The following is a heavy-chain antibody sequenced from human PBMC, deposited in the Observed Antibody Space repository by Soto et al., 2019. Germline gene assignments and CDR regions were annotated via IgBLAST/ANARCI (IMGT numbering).Heavy chain of an antibody. Sequence: GWSLRLSCAGSGLTFRNYAMSWVRQAPGKGLEWVSSVSASGATTNYADSVKGRLTVSRDNFKNTLYLQINSLRADDTDVYYCAKDRNSNAVLDYSDDWCPGNLVTGFS. CDR1: GLTFRNYA. J-gene: IGHJ4*02. CDR2: VSASGATT. V-gene: IGHV3-23*01. D-gene: IGHD3-3*01. CDR3: AKDRNSNAVLDYSDD.